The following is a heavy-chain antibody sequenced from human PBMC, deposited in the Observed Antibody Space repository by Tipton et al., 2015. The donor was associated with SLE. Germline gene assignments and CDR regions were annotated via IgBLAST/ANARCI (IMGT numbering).Heavy chain of an antibody. CDR3: ARHLYYYYGMDA. CDR1: GDSISTYY. Sequence: TLSLTCAVYGDSISTYYWSWIRQPPGKGLEWIGYIYYSGSTNYNPSLKSRVTISVDTSKNQFSLKLSSVTAADTAIYYCARHLYYYYGMDAWGQGTTVTVSS. V-gene: IGHV4-59*08. CDR2: IYYSGST. J-gene: IGHJ6*02.